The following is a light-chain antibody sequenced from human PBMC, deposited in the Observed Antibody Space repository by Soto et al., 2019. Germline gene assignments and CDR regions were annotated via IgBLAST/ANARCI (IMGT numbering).Light chain of an antibody. J-gene: IGKJ1*01. V-gene: IGKV1-5*01. CDR1: QSISSW. CDR2: DAS. Sequence: DIQMTQSPSTLAASVGDRVTITCRASQSISSWLAWYQQKPGKAPKLLIYDASGLESGVPSRFSGSGSGTELNLTISSLQPDDFATYYCQQYNSFWTFGQGTKVEIK. CDR3: QQYNSFWT.